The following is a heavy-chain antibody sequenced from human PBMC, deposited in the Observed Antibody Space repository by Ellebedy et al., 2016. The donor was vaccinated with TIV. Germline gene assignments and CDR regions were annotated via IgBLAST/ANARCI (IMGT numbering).Heavy chain of an antibody. J-gene: IGHJ4*02. V-gene: IGHV3-21*01. CDR2: ISSSSSYI. Sequence: GGSLRLSCAASGFTFSSYSMNWVRQAPGKGLEWVSSISSSSSYIYYADSVKGRFTISRDNSKNTLYLQMNSLRAEDTAVYYCAKDPELTWGSEGEFDYWGQGTLVTVSS. CDR3: AKDPELTWGSEGEFDY. D-gene: IGHD2-15*01. CDR1: GFTFSSYS.